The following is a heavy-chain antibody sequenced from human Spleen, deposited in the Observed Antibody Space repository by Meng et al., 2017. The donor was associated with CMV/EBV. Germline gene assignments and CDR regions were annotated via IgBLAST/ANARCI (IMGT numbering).Heavy chain of an antibody. J-gene: IGHJ4*02. CDR3: AREGTGSTWFRVLKY. CDR2: INPKTGDT. V-gene: IGHV1-2*02. D-gene: IGHD6-13*01. Sequence: ASVKVSCKASGGTFSSYAISWVRQAPGQGLEWMGWINPKTGDTIYAQKFQGRVTMTRDTSITTAYMELSSLTSDDAAVYYCAREGTGSTWFRVLKYWGQGALVTVSS. CDR1: GGTFSSYA.